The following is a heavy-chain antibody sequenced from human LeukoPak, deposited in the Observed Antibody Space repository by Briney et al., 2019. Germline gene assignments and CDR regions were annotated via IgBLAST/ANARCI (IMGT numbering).Heavy chain of an antibody. CDR2: ISYDGSNK. CDR1: GFTFSSYA. J-gene: IGHJ4*02. Sequence: PGGSLRLSCAASGFTFSSYAMHWVRQAPGKGLEWVAVISYDGSNKYYADSVKGRFTISRDNSKNTLYLQMNSLRAEDTAVYYCTTDTGATARGDYWGQGTLVTVSS. V-gene: IGHV3-30-3*01. CDR3: TTDTGATARGDY. D-gene: IGHD1-26*01.